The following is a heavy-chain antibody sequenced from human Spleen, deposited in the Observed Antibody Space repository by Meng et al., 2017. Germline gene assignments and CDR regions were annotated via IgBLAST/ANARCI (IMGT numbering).Heavy chain of an antibody. CDR2: ISSNGANT. CDR1: GFTFSNCG. V-gene: IGHV3-23*04. CDR3: LIYHDSSAYSFKL. Sequence: VELVESGGGLVPPGVSLRLSCATSGFTFSNCGMNWVRQDPGKGLEWLSTISSNGANTNYADSLKGRFTISRDNSKGTLFLQMNNLRAEDTALYHCLIYHDSSAYSFKLWGQGTLVTVSS. D-gene: IGHD3-22*01. J-gene: IGHJ4*02.